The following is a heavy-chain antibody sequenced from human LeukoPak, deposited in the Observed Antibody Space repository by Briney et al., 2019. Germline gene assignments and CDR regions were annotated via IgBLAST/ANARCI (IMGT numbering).Heavy chain of an antibody. Sequence: SVKVSCKASGGTFSSYAISWVRQAPGQGLEWMGGIIPIFGTANYAQKFQGRVAITADESTSTAYVELSSLRSEDTAVYYCATNPPDSAEYYFDYWGQGTLVTVSS. CDR1: GGTFSSYA. J-gene: IGHJ4*02. V-gene: IGHV1-69*01. CDR3: ATNPPDSAEYYFDY. CDR2: IIPIFGTA. D-gene: IGHD2-15*01.